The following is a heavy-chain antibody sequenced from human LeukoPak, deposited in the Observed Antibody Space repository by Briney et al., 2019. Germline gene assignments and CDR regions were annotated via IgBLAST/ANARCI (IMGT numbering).Heavy chain of an antibody. D-gene: IGHD3-22*01. J-gene: IGHJ4*02. CDR2: IWYDGSNK. Sequence: GGSLRLSCAASGFTFSSYWMAWVRQAPGKGLEWVAVIWYDGSNKYYADSVKGRFTISRDNSKNTLYLQMNSLRAEDTAVYYCAKGSGYYQGYFDYWGQGTLVTVSS. CDR1: GFTFSSYW. CDR3: AKGSGYYQGYFDY. V-gene: IGHV3-33*06.